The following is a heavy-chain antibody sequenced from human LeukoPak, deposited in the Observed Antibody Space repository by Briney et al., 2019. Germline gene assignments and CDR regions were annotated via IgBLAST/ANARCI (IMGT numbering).Heavy chain of an antibody. V-gene: IGHV1-2*02. D-gene: IGHD2-21*02. CDR1: GYTFTGYY. CDR2: INPHSGGT. J-gene: IGHJ4*02. Sequence: ASVKVSCKASGYTFTGYYMHWVRQAPGQGLEWMGYINPHSGGTNSPQKFQGRVTMTTDTSISAAYMELSSLISDDTAMYYCVREGNELLSKNFDYWGQGTLVTVSS. CDR3: VREGNELLSKNFDY.